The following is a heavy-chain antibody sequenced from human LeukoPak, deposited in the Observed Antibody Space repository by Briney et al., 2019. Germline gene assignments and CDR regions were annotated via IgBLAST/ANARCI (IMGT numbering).Heavy chain of an antibody. Sequence: GAAVSVSCKASGYTFTGYYMHLVRQAPGPGLEWVGGIDPNTGGSNYAQNVQGSVTITRDTSISTAYIEVSRLRSDDTAVYYGASWGHCSSTSCYYYYYYMDVWGKGTTVTVSS. V-gene: IGHV1-2*02. D-gene: IGHD2-2*01. CDR2: IDPNTGGS. J-gene: IGHJ6*03. CDR1: GYTFTGYY. CDR3: ASWGHCSSTSCYYYYYYMDV.